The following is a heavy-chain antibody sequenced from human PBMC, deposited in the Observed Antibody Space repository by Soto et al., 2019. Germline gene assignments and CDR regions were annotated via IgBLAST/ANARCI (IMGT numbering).Heavy chain of an antibody. V-gene: IGHV4-34*01. CDR1: GGSFSGYY. CDR3: ARGGERYYYYYYMDV. Sequence: QVQLQQGGAGLLKPSETLSLTCAVYGGSFSGYYWSWIRQPPGKGLEWIGEINHSGSTNYNPSLRSRVTISVDTSKIHFSLKLSSVTAADTAVYYCARGGERYYYYYYMDVWGKGTTVTVSS. CDR2: INHSGST. J-gene: IGHJ6*03. D-gene: IGHD3-3*01.